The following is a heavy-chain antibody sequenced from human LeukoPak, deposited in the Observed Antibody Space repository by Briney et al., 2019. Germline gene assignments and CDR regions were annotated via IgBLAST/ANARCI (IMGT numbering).Heavy chain of an antibody. Sequence: PSETLSLTCTVSGGSISSYYWSWVRQPPGKGREWVGYIYYSGSTNYNPSLKSRVTISVDTSKNQFSLKLSSVTAADTSVYCCARRSIARGKVDVIVFDYWGQGALVTVSS. V-gene: IGHV4-59*08. J-gene: IGHJ4*02. CDR3: ARRSIARGKVDVIVFDY. D-gene: IGHD2-21*01. CDR1: GGSISSYY. CDR2: IYYSGST.